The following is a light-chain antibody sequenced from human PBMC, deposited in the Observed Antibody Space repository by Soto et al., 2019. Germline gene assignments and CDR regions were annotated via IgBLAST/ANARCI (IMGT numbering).Light chain of an antibody. Sequence: QSVLTQPPSASGTPGQRVTVSCSGSSSNIGTNTVNWYQQLPGTAPKLLIYRNNQRPSGVPDRFSGSKSGTSASPAISGLLSEDEADYYCAAWDDSLNGVVFGGGTQLTVL. CDR1: SSNIGTNT. CDR3: AAWDDSLNGVV. CDR2: RNN. V-gene: IGLV1-44*01. J-gene: IGLJ2*01.